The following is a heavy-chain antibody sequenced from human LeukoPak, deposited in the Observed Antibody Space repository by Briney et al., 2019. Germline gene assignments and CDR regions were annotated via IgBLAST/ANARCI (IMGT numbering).Heavy chain of an antibody. V-gene: IGHV5-51*01. Sequence: GESLKISCKGSGYSFINYWIGWVRQMPGKGLEWMGIIYPGDSDTRYSPSFQGQVTISADKSISTAYLQWSSLKASDTAMYYCARQCSSSCFDYWGQGTLVTVSS. CDR2: IYPGDSDT. J-gene: IGHJ4*02. CDR3: ARQCSSSCFDY. CDR1: GYSFINYW. D-gene: IGHD6-13*01.